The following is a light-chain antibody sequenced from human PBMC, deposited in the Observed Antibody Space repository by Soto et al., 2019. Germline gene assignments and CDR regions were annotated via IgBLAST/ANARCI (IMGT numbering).Light chain of an antibody. Sequence: EIVLTQSPGTLSLSPGERATLSCRASQSVSNNFLAWYQHRPGQAPRLLIYGPSTRATGIPDRFSGSGSGTDFTLTISRLEPEDFAVYYCQQYGSSPVTFGGGTKVDI. CDR3: QQYGSSPVT. CDR1: QSVSNNF. CDR2: GPS. J-gene: IGKJ4*01. V-gene: IGKV3-20*01.